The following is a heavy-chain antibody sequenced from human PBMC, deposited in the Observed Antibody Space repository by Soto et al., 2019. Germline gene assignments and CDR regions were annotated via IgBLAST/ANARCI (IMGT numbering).Heavy chain of an antibody. J-gene: IGHJ4*02. V-gene: IGHV5-51*01. CDR3: ARHINGYNPLDY. D-gene: IGHD1-1*01. Sequence: GESLKISCKVSGNSFTDYWIGWVRQVPGKGLEWMGIIYPENSDARYSPSFQGQVTISADKSVSTAYLQWSSLKASDTAIYYCARHINGYNPLDYWGQGTLVTVSS. CDR1: GNSFTDYW. CDR2: IYPENSDA.